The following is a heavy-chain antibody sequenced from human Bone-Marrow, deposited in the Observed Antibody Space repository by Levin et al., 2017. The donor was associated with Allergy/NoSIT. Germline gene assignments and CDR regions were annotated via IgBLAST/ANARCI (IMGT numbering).Heavy chain of an antibody. V-gene: IGHV5-10-1*01. CDR1: GHIFTTYW. CDR3: ATYNFVSGRPGNF. J-gene: IGHJ4*02. Sequence: RGESLKISCKDSGHIFTTYWITWVRQMPGKGLEWMGRIDPSDSYTKYSPSFEGHVTFSADKSTRTAYLQWGSLQASDTAIYYCATYNFVSGRPGNFWGQGTLVTVSS. CDR2: IDPSDSYT. D-gene: IGHD3-10*01.